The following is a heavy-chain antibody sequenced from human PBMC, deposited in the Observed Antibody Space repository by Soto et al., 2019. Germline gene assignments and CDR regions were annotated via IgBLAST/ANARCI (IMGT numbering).Heavy chain of an antibody. CDR1: GYPFTTYG. V-gene: IGHV1-18*04. D-gene: IGHD1-1*01. J-gene: IGHJ6*02. CDR3: ATGSFTSTGGRIGYHYNAMDV. CDR2: ISAYNANT. Sequence: GASVKVSCKASGYPFTTYGITWVRQAPGQGLEWMGWISAYNANTNYAQELQGRVTMTTDTSTSTVYMELRSLRSDDTAVYYCATGSFTSTGGRIGYHYNAMDVWGQGTTVTVSS.